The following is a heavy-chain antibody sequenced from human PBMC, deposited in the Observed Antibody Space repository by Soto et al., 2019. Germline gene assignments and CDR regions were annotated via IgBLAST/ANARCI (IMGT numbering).Heavy chain of an antibody. J-gene: IGHJ6*03. CDR1: GCTFDDYA. Sequence: GVSLRLSCAASGCTFDDYAMHWVRQAPGKGLEWVSGISWNSGSIGYADSVKGRFTISRDNAKNSLYLQMNSLRAEDTALYYCAKDGVGKIFGNYYYYMDVWGKGTTVTVSS. V-gene: IGHV3-9*01. CDR2: ISWNSGSI. D-gene: IGHD3-3*01. CDR3: AKDGVGKIFGNYYYYMDV.